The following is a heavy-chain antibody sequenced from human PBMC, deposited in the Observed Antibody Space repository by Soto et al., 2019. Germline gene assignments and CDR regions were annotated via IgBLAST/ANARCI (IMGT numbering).Heavy chain of an antibody. CDR3: TRGAPSWTYGMDV. Sequence: QVQLVQFGAEVKKPGASVKVSCEASGYTFTTYGISWVRQAPGQGLEWMGWISPYNGNTNYAQKFQGRVTLTTDTSTSTAYMDLRSLRSDDTAVYYCTRGAPSWTYGMDVWGQGTTVTVS. D-gene: IGHD3-16*01. V-gene: IGHV1-18*01. CDR1: GYTFTTYG. J-gene: IGHJ6*02. CDR2: ISPYNGNT.